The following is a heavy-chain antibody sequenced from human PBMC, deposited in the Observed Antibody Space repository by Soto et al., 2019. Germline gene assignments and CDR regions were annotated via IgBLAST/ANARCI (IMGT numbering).Heavy chain of an antibody. D-gene: IGHD3-10*01. CDR1: GFTLTTYT. V-gene: IGHV3-21*01. CDR3: VRERGLSSFYGMDV. Sequence: PGGSLRLSCEASGFTLTTYTMNWVRQASGKGLEWVSSITSSSGHIYYADSVKGRFTISRDNARNSLYLQMNSLRAEDTAVYYCVRERGLSSFYGMDVWGQGTTVT. J-gene: IGHJ6*02. CDR2: ITSSSGHI.